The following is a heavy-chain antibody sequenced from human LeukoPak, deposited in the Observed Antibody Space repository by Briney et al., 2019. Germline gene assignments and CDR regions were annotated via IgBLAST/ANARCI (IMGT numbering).Heavy chain of an antibody. J-gene: IGHJ4*02. Sequence: GGSLRLSCAASGFTFSSYAMSWVRQAPGKGLEWVSAISGSGGSAYYADSVKGRFTISRDNSKNTLYLQMNSLRAEDTAVYYCAKPHYSGSGSYSREDYWGQGTLVTVSS. D-gene: IGHD3-10*01. CDR3: AKPHYSGSGSYSREDY. V-gene: IGHV3-23*01. CDR1: GFTFSSYA. CDR2: ISGSGGSA.